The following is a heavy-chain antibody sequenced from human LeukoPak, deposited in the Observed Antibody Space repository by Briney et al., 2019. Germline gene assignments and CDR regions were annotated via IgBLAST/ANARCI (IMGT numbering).Heavy chain of an antibody. CDR2: IDKDSRDI. J-gene: IGHJ4*02. Sequence: PGRSLRLSCAASGFTFSSYGMHWIRQAPGKGLEWVSSIDKDSRDIFYADSVKGRFIISRDNAGNSMYLHMNSLRTEDTAVYYCATQAPSLLLRDYWGQGTLVTVSS. D-gene: IGHD3-10*01. CDR1: GFTFSSYG. CDR3: ATQAPSLLLRDY. V-gene: IGHV3-21*01.